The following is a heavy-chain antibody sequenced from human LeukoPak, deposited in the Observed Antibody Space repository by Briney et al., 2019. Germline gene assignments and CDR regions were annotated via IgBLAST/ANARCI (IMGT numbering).Heavy chain of an antibody. CDR1: GFTFSSYA. CDR2: ISYDGSNK. J-gene: IGHJ4*02. V-gene: IGHV3-30-3*01. D-gene: IGHD3-3*01. Sequence: PGGSLRLSCAASGFTFSSYAMHWVRQAPGKGLEWVAVISYDGSNKYYADSVKGRFTISRDNSKNTLYLQMNSLRAKDTAVYYCARGFGPDDFWRDFDYWGQGTLVTVSS. CDR3: ARGFGPDDFWRDFDY.